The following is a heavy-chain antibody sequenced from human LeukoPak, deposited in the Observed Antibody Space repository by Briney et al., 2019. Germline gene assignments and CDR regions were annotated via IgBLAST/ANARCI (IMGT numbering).Heavy chain of an antibody. V-gene: IGHV4-34*01. CDR2: INHSGST. CDR3: AGDQLALNALDM. CDR1: GGSFSGYY. J-gene: IGHJ3*02. Sequence: SETLSLTCAVYGGSFSGYYWSWIRQPPGKGLEWIGEINHSGSTNYNPSLKSRVTISIDTSKNQFSLRLSSVTAADTAVYFCAGDQLALNALDMWGQGTMVTVSS. D-gene: IGHD1-1*01.